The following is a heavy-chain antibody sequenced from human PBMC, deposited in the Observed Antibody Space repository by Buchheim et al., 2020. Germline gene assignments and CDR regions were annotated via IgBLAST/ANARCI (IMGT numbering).Heavy chain of an antibody. CDR1: GFTFSSYI. D-gene: IGHD2-15*01. Sequence: EVQLVESGGGLVQPGGSLRLSCAASGFTFSSYIMNWVRQAPGKGLEWVSYIGSSSINIYYATSVKDRFTISRDNAKNPLYLQMNSLRDEDTAVYYCARDYCSGGSCYGYFDFWGQGTL. CDR3: ARDYCSGGSCYGYFDF. V-gene: IGHV3-48*02. J-gene: IGHJ4*02. CDR2: IGSSSINI.